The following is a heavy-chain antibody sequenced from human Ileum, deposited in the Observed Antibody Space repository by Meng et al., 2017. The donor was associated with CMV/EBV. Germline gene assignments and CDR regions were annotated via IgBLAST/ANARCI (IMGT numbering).Heavy chain of an antibody. CDR3: ARGRSCINGICYDDHNFFGP. Sequence: SETLSLTCTVSGGSVTSDTYFWSWIRRPPGKGLEYIGYIYYTGSTNYNPSLKSRVTISLDTSKNQLSLKLNSLTSADTAVYFCARGRSCINGICYDDHNFFGPWGQGTLVTVSS. D-gene: IGHD2-8*01. V-gene: IGHV4-61*01. CDR1: GGSVTSDTYF. CDR2: IYYTGST. J-gene: IGHJ5*02.